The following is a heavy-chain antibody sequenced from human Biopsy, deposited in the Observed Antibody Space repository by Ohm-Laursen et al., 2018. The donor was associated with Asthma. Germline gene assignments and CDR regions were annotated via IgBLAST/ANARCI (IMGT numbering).Heavy chain of an antibody. V-gene: IGHV4-31*03. Sequence: TLSLTCTVSGGSLSRGPYYWSWVRQHPGKGLEWIGYINYSRSTFYSPSLESRVTVSVDTSKNQFSLKLSSVTAADTAVYYCARDLAGYCTSSACYGFDSWGQGTLVTVSS. CDR1: GGSLSRGPYY. CDR2: INYSRST. D-gene: IGHD2-8*01. J-gene: IGHJ5*01. CDR3: ARDLAGYCTSSACYGFDS.